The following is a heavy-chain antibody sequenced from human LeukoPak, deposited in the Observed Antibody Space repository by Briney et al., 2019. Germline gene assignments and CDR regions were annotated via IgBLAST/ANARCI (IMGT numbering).Heavy chain of an antibody. CDR2: INHSGST. CDR3: ARGIQLWPY. Sequence: SETLSLTCAVYGGSFSGYYWSWIRQPPGKGLGWIGEINHSGSTNYNPSLKSRVTISVDTSKNQFSLKLSSVAAADTAVYYCARGIQLWPYWGQGTLVTVSS. J-gene: IGHJ4*02. D-gene: IGHD5-18*01. V-gene: IGHV4-34*01. CDR1: GGSFSGYY.